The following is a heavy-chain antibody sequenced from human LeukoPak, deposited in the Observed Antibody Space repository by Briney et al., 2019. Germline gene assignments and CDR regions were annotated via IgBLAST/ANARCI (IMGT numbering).Heavy chain of an antibody. Sequence: SVKVSCKASGGTFSSPAITWVRQAPGQGLEWMGRIIPVLNITNYAQKLQGRVTITADTSTSTAYIELTSLRSEETAVYYCARDQGLTAPPPYGLDVWGQGTRATVSS. CDR1: GGTFSSPA. V-gene: IGHV1-69*04. D-gene: IGHD5-18*01. J-gene: IGHJ6*02. CDR3: ARDQGLTAPPPYGLDV. CDR2: IIPVLNIT.